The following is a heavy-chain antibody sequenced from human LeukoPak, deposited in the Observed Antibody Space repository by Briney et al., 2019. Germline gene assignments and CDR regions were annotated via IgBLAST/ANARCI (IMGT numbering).Heavy chain of an antibody. CDR1: GYTFTSYY. V-gene: IGHV1-46*01. D-gene: IGHD2-2*01. CDR2: INPCDGST. J-gene: IGHJ5*02. CDR3: ARDRRAYCSSTSCLAFDP. Sequence: GASVKVSCKASGYTFTSYYMHWVRQAPGQGLEWMGIINPCDGSTSYAQKFQGRVTMTRDTSTSTVYMELSSLRSEDTAVYSCARDRRAYCSSTSCLAFDPWGQGTLVTVSS.